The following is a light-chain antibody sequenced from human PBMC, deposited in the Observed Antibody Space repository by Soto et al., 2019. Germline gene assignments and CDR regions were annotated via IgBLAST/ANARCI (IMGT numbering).Light chain of an antibody. CDR1: QSVLYSSNNKNY. Sequence: DIVMTQSPDSLAVSLGERATINCKSSQSVLYSSNNKNYLAWYQHKPGQPPKLLIYWASTRESGVPDRFSGSGSVTDFTLTISSLQAEDVAVYYCQKYYSTPFTFGQGTKLEIK. CDR2: WAS. CDR3: QKYYSTPFT. J-gene: IGKJ2*01. V-gene: IGKV4-1*01.